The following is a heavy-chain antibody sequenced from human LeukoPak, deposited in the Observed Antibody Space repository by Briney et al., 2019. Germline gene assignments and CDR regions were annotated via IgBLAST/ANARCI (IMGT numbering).Heavy chain of an antibody. V-gene: IGHV3-21*04. CDR1: GFTFSSYR. D-gene: IGHD3-22*01. Sequence: GGSLRLSCAASGFTFSSYRMTWVRQAPGKGLEWVSSISNSSSYIYYADSVKGRFTISRDNAKNSLYLQMNSLRAEDTAVYYCARSCYYDSSGYYLRCYYYYGMDVWGQGTTVTVSS. CDR3: ARSCYYDSSGYYLRCYYYYGMDV. CDR2: ISNSSSYI. J-gene: IGHJ6*02.